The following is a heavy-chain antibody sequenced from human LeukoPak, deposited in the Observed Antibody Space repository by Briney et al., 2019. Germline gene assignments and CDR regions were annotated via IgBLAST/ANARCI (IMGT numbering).Heavy chain of an antibody. V-gene: IGHV3-30-3*01. D-gene: IGHD3-22*01. CDR1: GFTFSSYA. Sequence: TGGSLRLPCAASGFTFSSYAMYWVRQAPGKGLEWVAVISYDGSNKYYADSVKGRFTISRDNSKNTLYLQMNSLRAEDTAVYYCAREGDYYDSSGSNGYFDYWGQGTLVTVSS. J-gene: IGHJ4*02. CDR3: AREGDYYDSSGSNGYFDY. CDR2: ISYDGSNK.